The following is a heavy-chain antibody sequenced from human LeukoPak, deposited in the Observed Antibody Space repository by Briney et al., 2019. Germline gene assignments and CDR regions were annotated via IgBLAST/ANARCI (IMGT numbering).Heavy chain of an antibody. Sequence: ASVKVSCKDSGGTFSNYAISWVRQAPGQGLEWMGWVTSYNGDTNYAQKFQGRVTMSADTATSTAYMELRSLRFDDTAIYYCVKDWNILTGRNCFDPWGQGTLVTVSS. CDR1: GGTFSNYA. CDR3: VKDWNILTGRNCFDP. D-gene: IGHD3-9*01. J-gene: IGHJ5*02. V-gene: IGHV1-18*01. CDR2: VTSYNGDT.